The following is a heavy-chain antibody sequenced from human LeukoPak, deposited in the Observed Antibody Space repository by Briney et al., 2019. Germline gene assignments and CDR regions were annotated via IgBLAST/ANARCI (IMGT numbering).Heavy chain of an antibody. CDR3: AKDDAWLQYND. CDR2: ISPSGDIK. CDR1: GFTFSSYW. J-gene: IGHJ4*02. D-gene: IGHD5-24*01. Sequence: GGSLRLSCAASGFTFSSYWMSWVRQAPGKGLEWVSGISPSGDIKYYVDSVKGRFTVSRDNSKNTLYLQINSLRDEDTAVYYCAKDDAWLQYNDWGQGTLVTVSS. V-gene: IGHV3-23*01.